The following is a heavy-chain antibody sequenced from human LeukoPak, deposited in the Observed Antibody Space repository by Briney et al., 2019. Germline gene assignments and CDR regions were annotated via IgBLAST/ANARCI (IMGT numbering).Heavy chain of an antibody. Sequence: ASVKVSCKSSGYTFSSYAISWVRQAPGQGLEWMGWISAYTGNTDYAQNLQGRVTMTTDTSTSTAYMELWSLRSDDTAVYYCARDPAVYSSGWGRYGMDVWGQXTTVTVSS. CDR2: ISAYTGNT. J-gene: IGHJ6*02. CDR3: ARDPAVYSSGWGRYGMDV. D-gene: IGHD6-19*01. V-gene: IGHV1-18*01. CDR1: GYTFSSYA.